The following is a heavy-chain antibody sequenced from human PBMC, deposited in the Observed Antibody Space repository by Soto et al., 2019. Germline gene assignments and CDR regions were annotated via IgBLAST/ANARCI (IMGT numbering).Heavy chain of an antibody. CDR2: MNPNSGNT. V-gene: IGHV1-8*01. J-gene: IGHJ4*02. D-gene: IGHD2-2*01. CDR3: ARGTVGYCSSTSCPFPQDY. Sequence: GASVKVSCKASGYTFTSYDINWVRQATGQGLEWMGWMNPNSGNTGCAQKFQGRVTMTRNTSISTAYMELSSLRSEDTAVYYCARGTVGYCSSTSCPFPQDYWGQGTLVTVSS. CDR1: GYTFTSYD.